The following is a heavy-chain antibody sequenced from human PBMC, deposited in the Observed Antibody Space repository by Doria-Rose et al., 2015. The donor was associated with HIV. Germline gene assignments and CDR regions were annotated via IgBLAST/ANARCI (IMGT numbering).Heavy chain of an antibody. D-gene: IGHD2-8*01. J-gene: IGHJ3*02. CDR2: IITLSGTV. CDR1: GDTLTSYV. Sequence: QVQLVQSGAEVKKPGSSVKVSCKASGDTLTSYVITSLRQSPVQGHEWMDEIITLSGTVKYALNFQCRLTITVDELKPTAYMKLSSLRSEDSAVYYCARQRSSPRWSFDIWGHGTMVTVSS. V-gene: IGHV1-69*12. CDR3: ARQRSSPRWSFDI.